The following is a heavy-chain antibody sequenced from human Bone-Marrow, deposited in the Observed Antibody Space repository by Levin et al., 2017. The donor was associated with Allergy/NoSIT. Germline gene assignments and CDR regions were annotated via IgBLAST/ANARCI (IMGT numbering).Heavy chain of an antibody. CDR1: GGSISSSY. CDR3: ARHPSALSFDY. J-gene: IGHJ4*02. CDR2: IYYTGST. V-gene: IGHV4-59*08. Sequence: SQTLSLTCSVSGGSISSSYWSWIRQPPGEELEWIGYIYYTGSTSYNPSLKSRVTIVVDTSKNQFSLSLSSVTAADTAVYYCARHPSALSFDYWGQGTLVTVSS. D-gene: IGHD3-10*01.